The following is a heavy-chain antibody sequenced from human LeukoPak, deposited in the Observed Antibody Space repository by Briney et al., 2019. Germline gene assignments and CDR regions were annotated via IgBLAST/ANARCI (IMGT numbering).Heavy chain of an antibody. J-gene: IGHJ4*02. Sequence: GESLRLSCAASGFTVRSNYMNWVRQAPGKGLEWVSVIYSGGSTYYADSVKGRFTISRDNSKNTLYLQMNSLRAEDTAVYYCAREGTWSYYYDYWSQGTLVTVSS. V-gene: IGHV3-66*01. CDR1: GFTVRSNY. CDR2: IYSGGST. D-gene: IGHD1-26*01. CDR3: AREGTWSYYYDY.